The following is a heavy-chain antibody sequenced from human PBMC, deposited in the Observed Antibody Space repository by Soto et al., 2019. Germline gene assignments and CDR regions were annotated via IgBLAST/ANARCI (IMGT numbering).Heavy chain of an antibody. CDR1: GYSFTSYW. CDR3: ATMTTVTSNWFDP. D-gene: IGHD4-17*01. CDR2: IYPGDSDT. Sequence: GESLKISCKGSGYSFTSYWIGWVRQMPGKGLEWMGIIYPGDSDTRYSPSFQGQVTISADKSISTAYLQWSSLKASDTAMYYCATMTTVTSNWFDPWGQGTLVTVSS. V-gene: IGHV5-51*01. J-gene: IGHJ5*02.